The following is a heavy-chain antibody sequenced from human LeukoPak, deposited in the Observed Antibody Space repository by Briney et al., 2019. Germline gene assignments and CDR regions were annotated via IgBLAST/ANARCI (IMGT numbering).Heavy chain of an antibody. CDR3: AKASWVSSTDAVR. CDR2: INTDGSST. V-gene: IGHV3-74*01. D-gene: IGHD3-16*01. J-gene: IGHJ4*02. Sequence: GGSLRLSCAASGFTFSSYWMHWVRQAPGKGLVWVSRINTDGSSTSYADSVKGRFTLSGDSSRNTVYFQLNNLRVEDTAIYYCAKASWVSSTDAVRWGQGTLVTVSS. CDR1: GFTFSSYW.